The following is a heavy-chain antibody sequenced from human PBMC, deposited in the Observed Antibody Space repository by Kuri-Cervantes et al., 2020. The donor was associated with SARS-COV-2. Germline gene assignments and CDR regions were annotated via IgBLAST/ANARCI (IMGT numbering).Heavy chain of an antibody. D-gene: IGHD2-2*01. V-gene: IGHV3-9*01. CDR3: ARGRSGGIVVGMDV. Sequence: GGSLRLSCAASGFTFDDYAMHWVRQAPGKGLEWVSGISWNSGSIGYADSVKGRFTISRDNAKNSLYLQMNSLRAEDTAVYYCARGRSGGIVVGMDVWGKGTTVTVSS. CDR2: ISWNSGSI. J-gene: IGHJ6*03. CDR1: GFTFDDYA.